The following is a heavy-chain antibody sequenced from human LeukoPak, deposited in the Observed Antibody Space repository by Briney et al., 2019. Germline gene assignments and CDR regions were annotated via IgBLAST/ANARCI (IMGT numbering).Heavy chain of an antibody. CDR1: GGTFSSYA. CDR3: ARQGSSWSLPSYYYYGMDV. D-gene: IGHD6-13*01. V-gene: IGHV1-69*13. Sequence: ASVKVSCTASGGTFSSYAISWVRQAPGQGLEWMGGIIPIFGTANYAQKFQGRVTITADESTSTAYMELSSLRSEDTAVYYCARQGSSWSLPSYYYYGMDVWDQGTTVTVSS. J-gene: IGHJ6*02. CDR2: IIPIFGTA.